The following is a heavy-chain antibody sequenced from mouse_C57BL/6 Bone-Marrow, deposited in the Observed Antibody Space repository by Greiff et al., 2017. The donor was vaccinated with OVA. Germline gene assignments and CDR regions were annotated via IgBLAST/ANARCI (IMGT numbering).Heavy chain of an antibody. V-gene: IGHV1-82*01. Sequence: VQLQQSGPELVKPGASVKISCKASGYAFSSSWMNWVKQRPGKGLEWIGRIYPGDGDTNYNGKFKGKATLTADKSSSTAYMQLSSLTSEDSAVYFCAREFYYYGNHWYFDVWGTGTTVTVSS. CDR1: GYAFSSSW. J-gene: IGHJ1*03. D-gene: IGHD1-1*01. CDR3: AREFYYYGNHWYFDV. CDR2: IYPGDGDT.